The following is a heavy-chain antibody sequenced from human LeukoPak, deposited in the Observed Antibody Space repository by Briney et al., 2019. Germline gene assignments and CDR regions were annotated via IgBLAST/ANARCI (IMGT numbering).Heavy chain of an antibody. CDR3: ARHDRIQLWLLLDY. D-gene: IGHD5-18*01. Sequence: GGSMRLSCAASGFTFSRHSMSWVRQAPGKGLEWVSAISSGGDITFYADSVKGRFTISRDNSKNTLYLQMNSLRAEDTAVYYCARHDRIQLWLLLDYWGQGTLVTVSS. J-gene: IGHJ4*02. CDR2: ISSGGDIT. V-gene: IGHV3-23*01. CDR1: GFTFSRHS.